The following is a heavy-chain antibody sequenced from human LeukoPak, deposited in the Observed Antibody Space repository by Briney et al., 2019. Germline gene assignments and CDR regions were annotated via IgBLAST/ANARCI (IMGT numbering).Heavy chain of an antibody. V-gene: IGHV3-23*01. CDR3: AKGVAADAEYFQH. CDR2: ISGSGGST. Sequence: GGSLRLSCAASGFTFDDYAMHWVRQAPGKGLEWVSGISGSGGSTYYADSVKGRFTISRDNSKNTLYLQMNSLRAEDTAVYYCAKGVAADAEYFQHWGQGTLVTVSS. CDR1: GFTFDDYA. J-gene: IGHJ1*01. D-gene: IGHD6-19*01.